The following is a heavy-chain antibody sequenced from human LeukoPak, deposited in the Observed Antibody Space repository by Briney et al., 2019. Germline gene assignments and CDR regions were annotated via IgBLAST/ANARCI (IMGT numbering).Heavy chain of an antibody. CDR3: AASSGYYYRDY. V-gene: IGHV4-34*01. CDR2: INHSGST. J-gene: IGHJ4*02. Sequence: SETLSLTCAVCGGSFSGYYWSWIRQPPGKGLEWIGEINHSGSTNYNPSLKSRVTISVDTSKNQFSLKLSSVTAADTAVYYCAASSGYYYRDYWGQGTLVTVSS. D-gene: IGHD3-22*01. CDR1: GGSFSGYY.